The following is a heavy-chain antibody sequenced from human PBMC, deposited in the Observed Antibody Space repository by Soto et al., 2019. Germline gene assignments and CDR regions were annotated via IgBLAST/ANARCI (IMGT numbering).Heavy chain of an antibody. CDR2: SSSSGSTT. Sequence: GGSLRLSCAASGFTFSIYEMNWVRQAPGKGLEWVSYSSSSGSTTFYADSVKGRFTISRDNAKNSLYLQMNSLSGEDTAFYYCARATGSTLDYWGQGALVTVSS. D-gene: IGHD1-1*01. CDR3: ARATGSTLDY. CDR1: GFTFSIYE. J-gene: IGHJ4*02. V-gene: IGHV3-48*03.